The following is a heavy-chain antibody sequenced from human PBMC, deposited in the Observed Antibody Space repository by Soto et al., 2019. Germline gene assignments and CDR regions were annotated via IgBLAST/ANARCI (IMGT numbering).Heavy chain of an antibody. V-gene: IGHV5-51*03. J-gene: IGHJ4*02. CDR1: GYTFTNYW. CDR2: IYPGDSDT. Sequence: PGESLKISCKVSGYTFTNYWIAWVRQMPGKGLEWMGIIYPGDSDTTYSPSFQGQVTISADKSISTAYLQWSSLKASDTAMYYCARTDRGLRSTGDYWGQGTLVTVSS. CDR3: ARTDRGLRSTGDY. D-gene: IGHD5-12*01.